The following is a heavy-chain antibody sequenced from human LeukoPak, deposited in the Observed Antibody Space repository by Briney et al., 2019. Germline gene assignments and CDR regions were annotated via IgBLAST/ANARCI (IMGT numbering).Heavy chain of an antibody. CDR1: GFTTRNNY. Sequence: GGSLRLSCAASGFTTRNNYMSWVRQAPGKGLEWVSIIYSSGSAYYVDSVKGRFTISRDTSKNMVFLQMNSLRAEGTAVYYCASSGSYSDFDYWGQGTLVTVSS. CDR3: ASSGSYSDFDY. D-gene: IGHD3-22*01. V-gene: IGHV3-53*01. J-gene: IGHJ4*02. CDR2: IYSSGSA.